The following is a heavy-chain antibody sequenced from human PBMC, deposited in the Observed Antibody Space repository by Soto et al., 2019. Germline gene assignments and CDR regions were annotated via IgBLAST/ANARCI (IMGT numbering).Heavy chain of an antibody. J-gene: IGHJ5*02. CDR2: INGGGETT. V-gene: IGHV3-23*01. CDR3: AKNSCWFNT. Sequence: EFQVMQSGGGFVQPGGSLRLACVASGFSFSTTDMSWVRQAPGKGLDWVSTINGGGETTYYADSVRGRFTISRDNSKNTVDLQMDGLRVDDTAFYYCAKNSCWFNTWGQGDLVIVSS. CDR1: GFSFSTTD.